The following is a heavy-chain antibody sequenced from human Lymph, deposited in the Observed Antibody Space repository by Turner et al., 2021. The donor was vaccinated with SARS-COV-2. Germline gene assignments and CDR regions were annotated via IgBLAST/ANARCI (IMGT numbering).Heavy chain of an antibody. J-gene: IGHJ4*02. CDR2: ISYDGSNK. CDR1: GFTFSSYA. CDR3: GIPYSGSYSAYFDY. D-gene: IGHD1-26*01. V-gene: IGHV3-30*04. Sequence: QVQLVESWGGVVQPGTSLRLSCAASGFTFSSYAMHWVRQAPGKGLEWVSVISYDGSNKYYTDSVMGRFTISRDNSKNTLYLQMHSLRAEDTAVFYCGIPYSGSYSAYFDYWGQGTLVTVSS.